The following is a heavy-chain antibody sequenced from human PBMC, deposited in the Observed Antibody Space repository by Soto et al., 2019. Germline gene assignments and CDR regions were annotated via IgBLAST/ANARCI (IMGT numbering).Heavy chain of an antibody. CDR1: VYTLTELS. J-gene: IGHJ4*02. V-gene: IGHV1-24*01. Sequence: ASVKVSCKFSVYTLTELSMHWVRQAPGKGLEWMGGFDPEDGETIYAQKFQGRVTMTEDTSTDTAYMELSSLRSEDTAVYYCATVLRSGYSPSYFDYWGQGTLVTVSS. CDR2: FDPEDGET. D-gene: IGHD3-3*01. CDR3: ATVLRSGYSPSYFDY.